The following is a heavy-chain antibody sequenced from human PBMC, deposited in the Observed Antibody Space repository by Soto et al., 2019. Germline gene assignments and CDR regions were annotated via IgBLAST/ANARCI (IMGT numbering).Heavy chain of an antibody. CDR3: ARGSSPVDFDY. Sequence: QVQLVQSGAEVKKPGASVKVSCKASGYTFTNYGINWVRQAPGQGLEWVGWINSYNGNTNYAQRLQGRVTMTTDTSTCTANMELRSLRSDDTAVYYCARGSSPVDFDYWGQGTLVTVSS. CDR2: INSYNGNT. J-gene: IGHJ4*02. V-gene: IGHV1-18*01. CDR1: GYTFTNYG. D-gene: IGHD6-13*01.